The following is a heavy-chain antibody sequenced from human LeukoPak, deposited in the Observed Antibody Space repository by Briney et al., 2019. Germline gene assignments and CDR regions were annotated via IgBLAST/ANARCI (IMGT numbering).Heavy chain of an antibody. D-gene: IGHD5-12*01. J-gene: IGHJ6*03. V-gene: IGHV4-34*01. CDR2: INHSGST. CDR1: GGSFSGYY. Sequence: SETLSLTCAVYGGSFSGYYWSWIRQPPGKGLEWIGEINHSGSTNYNPSLKSRVTISVDTSKNQFSLKLSSVTAADTAVYYCARQGYDVKRYYYYYYMDVWGKGTTVTVSS. CDR3: ARQGYDVKRYYYYYYMDV.